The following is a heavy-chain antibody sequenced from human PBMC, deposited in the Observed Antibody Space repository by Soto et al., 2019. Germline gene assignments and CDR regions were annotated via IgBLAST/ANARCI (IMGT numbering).Heavy chain of an antibody. V-gene: IGHV4-59*01. Sequence: PSETLSLTCTVSGGSISSYYWSWIRQPPGKGLEWIGYIYYSGSTNYNPSLKSRVTISVDTSKNQFSLKLSSVTAADTAVYYCARDLSYCSSTSCHTLFDPWGQGTLVTVSS. CDR1: GGSISSYY. CDR3: ARDLSYCSSTSCHTLFDP. J-gene: IGHJ5*02. CDR2: IYYSGST. D-gene: IGHD2-2*01.